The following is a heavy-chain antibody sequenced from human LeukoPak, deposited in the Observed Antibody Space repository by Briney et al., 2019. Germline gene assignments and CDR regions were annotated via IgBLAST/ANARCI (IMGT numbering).Heavy chain of an antibody. J-gene: IGHJ4*02. D-gene: IGHD6-19*01. Sequence: AAVKVSCKASGYTFTSYYMHWVRQAPGPGLEWMGIINPSGGSTSYAQKFQDKVTMTRDTSTSTVYMELSSLRSEDTAVYYCAREAVAGTFHFDYWGQGTLVTVSS. CDR3: AREAVAGTFHFDY. CDR1: GYTFTSYY. CDR2: INPSGGST. V-gene: IGHV1-46*01.